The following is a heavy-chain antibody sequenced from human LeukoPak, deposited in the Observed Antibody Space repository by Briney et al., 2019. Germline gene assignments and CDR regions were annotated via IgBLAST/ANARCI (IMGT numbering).Heavy chain of an antibody. CDR3: VRYGLQGCRDSRCFTSFYYYGADV. V-gene: IGHV5-51*01. Sequence: GASLKISRKGSGSIFIDYWIGWVRPLPGKGLEWMGIIFPGDADIKYSPSFQGQVTISADNCISTAYPQWSSLKASDTAIYYCVRYGLQGCRDSRCFTSFYYYGADVWGQGSTVTVSS. D-gene: IGHD4-11*01. J-gene: IGHJ6*02. CDR1: GSIFIDYW. CDR2: IFPGDADI.